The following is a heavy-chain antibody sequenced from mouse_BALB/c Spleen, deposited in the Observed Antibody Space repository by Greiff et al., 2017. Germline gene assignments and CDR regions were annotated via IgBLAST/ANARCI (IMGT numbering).Heavy chain of an antibody. D-gene: IGHD2-1*01. Sequence: QLQESGPELVKPGASVKMSCTASGYTFTSYVMHWVKQKPGQGLEWIGYINPYNDGTKYNEKFKGKATLTSDKSSSTAYMELSSLTSEDSAVYYCARMDLLWYLDYWGQGTTLTVSS. V-gene: IGHV1-14*01. CDR2: INPYNDGT. CDR3: ARMDLLWYLDY. CDR1: GYTFTSYV. J-gene: IGHJ2*01.